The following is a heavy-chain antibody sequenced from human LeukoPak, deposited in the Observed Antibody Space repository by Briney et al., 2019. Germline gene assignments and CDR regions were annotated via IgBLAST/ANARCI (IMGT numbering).Heavy chain of an antibody. Sequence: GESLKISCKGSGYSLTSYWIGWVRQMPGKGLEWMGIIYPGDSDTRYSPSFQGQVTISADKSISTAYLQWSSLKASDTAMYYCARAGIAVDYGMDVWGQGTTVTVSS. J-gene: IGHJ6*02. CDR2: IYPGDSDT. CDR3: ARAGIAVDYGMDV. D-gene: IGHD6-19*01. V-gene: IGHV5-51*01. CDR1: GYSLTSYW.